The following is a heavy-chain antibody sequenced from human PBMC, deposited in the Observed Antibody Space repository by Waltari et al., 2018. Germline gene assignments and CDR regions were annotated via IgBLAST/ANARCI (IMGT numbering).Heavy chain of an antibody. CDR1: GCSLGTYG. V-gene: IGHV3-30*19. Sequence: QVQLVESGGGVVQPGMSLRLSCAAYGCSLGTYGMHWVRQAPGKGLEWVALIFFGGGDSFYADSVRGRFTISRDNSKNTLYLDINSLRLDDTAIYYCAKDAFGNTYLDHWGQGTLVTVSS. D-gene: IGHD3-10*01. J-gene: IGHJ4*02. CDR2: IFFGGGDS. CDR3: AKDAFGNTYLDH.